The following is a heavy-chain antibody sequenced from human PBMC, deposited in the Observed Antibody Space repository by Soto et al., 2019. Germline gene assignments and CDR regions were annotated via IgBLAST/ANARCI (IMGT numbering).Heavy chain of an antibody. CDR2: TYYRSEWYN. Sequence: PSQTLSLTCAISGDSVSSDSAAWNWIRQSPSRGLEWLGRTYYRSEWYNDYAVPMKSRIVITPDTSKNQFSLQLNSVTPEDTAVYFCARDYYYGMDVWGQGTTVTVSS. V-gene: IGHV6-1*01. J-gene: IGHJ6*02. CDR1: GDSVSSDSAA. CDR3: ARDYYYGMDV.